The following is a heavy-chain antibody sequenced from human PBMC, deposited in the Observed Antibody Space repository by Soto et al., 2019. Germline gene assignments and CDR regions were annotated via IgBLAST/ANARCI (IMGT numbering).Heavy chain of an antibody. CDR1: GGTFSTNA. D-gene: IGHD2-2*01. Sequence: QVQLVQSGAEVKKPGSSVRVSCRASGGTFSTNAISWVRQAPGHGLDWIGGIIHISGTPNSAQKLQGRVTIAADESTSADYRELSSLRYEDTALYYCATGEGDSLAENYAYYYDMDVLGQGTTGTVSS. CDR3: ATGEGDSLAENYAYYYDMDV. CDR2: IIHISGTP. V-gene: IGHV1-69*01. J-gene: IGHJ6*02.